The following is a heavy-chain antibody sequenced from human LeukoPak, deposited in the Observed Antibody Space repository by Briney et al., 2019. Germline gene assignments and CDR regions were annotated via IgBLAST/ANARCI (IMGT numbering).Heavy chain of an antibody. CDR2: IYPGDSDT. Sequence: GGSLKISCKASGYTFTNFWIGWVRQMPGKGLEWMGIIYPGDSDTRYSPSFQGQVTISADKSISTAYLQWSSLKASDTAMYYCARRGTPGFDPWGQGTLVTVSS. D-gene: IGHD1-14*01. J-gene: IGHJ5*02. CDR1: GYTFTNFW. CDR3: ARRGTPGFDP. V-gene: IGHV5-51*01.